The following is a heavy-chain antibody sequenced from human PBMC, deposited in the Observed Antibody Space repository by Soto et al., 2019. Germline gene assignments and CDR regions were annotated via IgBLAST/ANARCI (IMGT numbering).Heavy chain of an antibody. CDR3: AKTYTSSGGAVSSGYRSYWYFDL. CDR1: GFTFSSYG. CDR2: ISYDGSNK. J-gene: IGHJ2*01. Sequence: QVQLVESGGGVVQPGRSLRLSCAASGFTFSSYGMHWVRQAPGKGLEWVAVISYDGSNKYYADSVKGRFTISRDNSKNTLYLQMNSLRAEDTAVYYCAKTYTSSGGAVSSGYRSYWYFDLWGRGTLVTVSS. V-gene: IGHV3-30*18. D-gene: IGHD3-22*01.